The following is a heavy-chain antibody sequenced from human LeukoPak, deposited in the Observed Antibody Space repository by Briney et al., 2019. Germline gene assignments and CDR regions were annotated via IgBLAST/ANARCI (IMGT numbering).Heavy chain of an antibody. CDR3: ARVGSYSNYLYYFDY. CDR2: IYPGDSDT. J-gene: IGHJ4*02. V-gene: IGHV5-51*01. Sequence: GESLKISCKGSRYSFTSYWIGWVRQMPGKGLEWMGIIYPGDSDTRYSPSFQGQVTISADKSISTAYLQWSSLKASDTAMYYCARVGSYSNYLYYFDYWGQGTLVTVSS. CDR1: RYSFTSYW. D-gene: IGHD4-11*01.